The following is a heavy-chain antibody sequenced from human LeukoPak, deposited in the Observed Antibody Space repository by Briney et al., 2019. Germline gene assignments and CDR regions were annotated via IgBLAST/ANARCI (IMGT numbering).Heavy chain of an antibody. V-gene: IGHV4-59*08. J-gene: IGHJ5*02. Sequence: SETLSLTCTVSGGSIGNYYRSWIRQPPGKGLEWMGYIYNSGSTNCNPSLKSRVTISVDPPNNQLSLRLTSVTDADTAVYYCAKRDDWFDPWGQGILVTVSS. CDR1: GGSIGNYY. CDR2: IYNSGST. CDR3: AKRDDWFDP.